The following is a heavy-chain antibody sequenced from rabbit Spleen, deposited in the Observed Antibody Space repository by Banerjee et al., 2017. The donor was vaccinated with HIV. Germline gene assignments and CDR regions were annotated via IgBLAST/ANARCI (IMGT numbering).Heavy chain of an antibody. V-gene: IGHV1S45*01. D-gene: IGHD3-3*01. Sequence: QEQLVESGGGLVKPEGSLKLSCTASGFSFSNKAVMCWVRQAPGKGLEWIGCIYPGASDNTYYANWAKGRFTISEASSTTVTLQMTSLTAADTATYFCARATSFYVQNLWGQGTLVTV. CDR2: IYPGASDNT. CDR1: GFSFSNKAV. J-gene: IGHJ3*01. CDR3: ARATSFYVQNL.